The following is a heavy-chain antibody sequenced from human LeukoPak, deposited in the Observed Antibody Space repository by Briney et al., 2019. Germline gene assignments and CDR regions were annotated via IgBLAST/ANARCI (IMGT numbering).Heavy chain of an antibody. CDR1: GYTFTSYY. V-gene: IGHV1-46*01. D-gene: IGHD4-17*01. CDR2: INPSGDST. Sequence: ASVKVSCKASGYTFTSYYMHWVRQAPGQGLEWMGIINPSGDSTSYAQKFQGRVIMTRDTSTSTVYMELSSLRSEDTAVYYCARGLAVTPTGGYYYYYMDVWGKGTTVTISS. CDR3: ARGLAVTPTGGYYYYYMDV. J-gene: IGHJ6*03.